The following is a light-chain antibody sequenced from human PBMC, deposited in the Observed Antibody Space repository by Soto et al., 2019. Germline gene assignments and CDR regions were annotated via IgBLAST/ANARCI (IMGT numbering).Light chain of an antibody. V-gene: IGKV1-5*01. Sequence: GDRVTITCRASQSITYWLAWYQQKPGRAPKLLIYDVFNLQSGVPSRFSGSGSGTEFTLTISSLQPDDSATYYCQQYNSFSFTFGQGTKLEIK. CDR1: QSITYW. J-gene: IGKJ2*01. CDR2: DVF. CDR3: QQYNSFSFT.